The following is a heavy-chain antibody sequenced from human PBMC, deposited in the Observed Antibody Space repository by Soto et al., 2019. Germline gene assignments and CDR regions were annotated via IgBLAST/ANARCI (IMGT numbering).Heavy chain of an antibody. D-gene: IGHD4-4*01. CDR1: GFTFSNAW. CDR3: TTDLATVTTYYYYGMDV. J-gene: IGHJ6*02. V-gene: IGHV3-15*01. Sequence: GGSLRLSCAASGFTFSNAWMSWVRQAPGKGLEWVGRIKSKTDGGTTDNAAPVKGRFTISRDDSKNTLYLQMNSLKTEDTAVYYCTTDLATVTTYYYYGMDVWGQGTTVTVSS. CDR2: IKSKTDGGTT.